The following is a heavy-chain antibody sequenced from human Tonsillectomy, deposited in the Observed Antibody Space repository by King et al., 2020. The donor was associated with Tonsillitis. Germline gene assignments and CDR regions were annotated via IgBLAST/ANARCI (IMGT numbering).Heavy chain of an antibody. CDR2: IKQDGSEK. V-gene: IGHV3-7*04. CDR3: AREGGRGGRADY. J-gene: IGHJ4*02. Sequence: VQLVESGGGLVQPGGSLRLSCAASGFTFSSYWVSWVRQAPGKGLEWVANIKQDGSEKYYVDSVKGRFTIPRDNAKNSLYLQMNSLRAEDTAVYYCAREGGRGGRADYWGQGTLVTVSS. D-gene: IGHD3-16*01. CDR1: GFTFSSYW.